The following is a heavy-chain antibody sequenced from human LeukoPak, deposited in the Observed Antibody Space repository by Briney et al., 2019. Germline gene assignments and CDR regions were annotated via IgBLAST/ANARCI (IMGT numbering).Heavy chain of an antibody. CDR1: GFTFSSYA. Sequence: GGSLRLSCAASGFTFSSYAMSWVRQAPGKGLEWVSAISGSGGSTYYADSVKGRFTISRDNSKNTLYLQMNSLRAEDTAVYYCARGCSGGSCYESKFDPWGQGTLVTVSS. CDR2: ISGSGGST. V-gene: IGHV3-23*01. J-gene: IGHJ5*02. D-gene: IGHD2-15*01. CDR3: ARGCSGGSCYESKFDP.